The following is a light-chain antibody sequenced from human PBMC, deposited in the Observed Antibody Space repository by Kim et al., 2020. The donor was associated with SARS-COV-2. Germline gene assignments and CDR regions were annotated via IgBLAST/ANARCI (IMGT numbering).Light chain of an antibody. J-gene: IGKJ1*01. CDR1: QSVRSD. Sequence: VSPGERATLSCRASQSVRSDLAWYQQKPGQAPRLLIYDASTRATGIPARFSGSGSGTEFTLTISSLQSEDFAVYYCQQYNNWPWTFGQGTKVDIK. CDR2: DAS. CDR3: QQYNNWPWT. V-gene: IGKV3-15*01.